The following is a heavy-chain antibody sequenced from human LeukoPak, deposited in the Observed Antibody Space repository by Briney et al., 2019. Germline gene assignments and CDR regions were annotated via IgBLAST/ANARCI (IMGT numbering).Heavy chain of an antibody. J-gene: IGHJ4*02. CDR2: ISHDASDE. Sequence: GGSLRLPCTAPGFSFSGYGMHWVRQAPGKGLEWLAVISHDASDEYYADSVKGRFTISRDNAKNMIYLQMISLRAEDTAVYYCVKALVGQTSGYWGQGTRVTVST. V-gene: IGHV3-30*18. CDR1: GFSFSGYG. D-gene: IGHD1-26*01. CDR3: VKALVGQTSGY.